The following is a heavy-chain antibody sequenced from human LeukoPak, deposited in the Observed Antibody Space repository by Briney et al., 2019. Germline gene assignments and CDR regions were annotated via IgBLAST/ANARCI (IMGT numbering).Heavy chain of an antibody. CDR2: ISYNVGNT. D-gene: IGHD3-22*01. V-gene: IGHV3-23*01. J-gene: IGHJ4*02. CDR1: GFTFRNYA. Sequence: GALRLSCAASGFTFRNYAMSWVRQAPGKGLEWVSAISYNVGNTYYADSVRGQFAISRDNSKNTLHLQKNSLRAEDTAVYYCAKGTYYDSSGYLQFDYWGQGTLVTVSS. CDR3: AKGTYYDSSGYLQFDY.